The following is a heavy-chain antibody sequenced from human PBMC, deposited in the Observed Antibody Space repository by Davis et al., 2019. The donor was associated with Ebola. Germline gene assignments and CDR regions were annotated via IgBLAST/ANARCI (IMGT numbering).Heavy chain of an antibody. D-gene: IGHD5-18*01. J-gene: IGHJ3*02. CDR2: NNPNSDAT. Sequence: ASVKVSCKASGFIFTDYYIHWVRQAPGQGLEWMGWNNPNSDATNYARKFQGRVTMTSDPSISTAFMEITSVTSDDTAIYFCARDSDSSSENAFDIWGQGTLITISS. V-gene: IGHV1-2*02. CDR3: ARDSDSSSENAFDI. CDR1: GFIFTDYY.